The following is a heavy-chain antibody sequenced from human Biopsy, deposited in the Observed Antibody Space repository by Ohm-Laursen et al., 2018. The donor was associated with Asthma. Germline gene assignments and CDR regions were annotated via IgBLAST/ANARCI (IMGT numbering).Heavy chain of an antibody. CDR1: GLSPRNARMG. CDR3: ARVVNYDFRSGYWFDP. J-gene: IGHJ5*02. D-gene: IGHD3-3*01. V-gene: IGHV2-26*01. CDR2: LFSNDEK. Sequence: TQTLTLTSTVSGLSPRNARMGVTWIRQPPGKALEWFAHLFSNDEKSYSTSPKSRITISKDTAKSQVVLTMSNMDPVDTATYFCARVVNYDFRSGYWFDPWGQGTLVTVSS.